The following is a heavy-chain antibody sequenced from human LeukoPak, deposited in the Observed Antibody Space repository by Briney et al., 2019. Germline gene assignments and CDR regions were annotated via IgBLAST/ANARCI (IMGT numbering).Heavy chain of an antibody. CDR2: IYYSGSS. V-gene: IGHV4-59*08. J-gene: IGHJ4*02. Sequence: SETLSLTCTVSGGSISSYYWSWIRQPPGKGLEWIGYIYYSGSSNYNPSLKSRVTISVDTSKNQFSLKLSSVTAADTAVYYCARLATYYYDSSGYPFDYWGQGTLVTVSS. CDR3: ARLATYYYDSSGYPFDY. CDR1: GGSISSYY. D-gene: IGHD3-22*01.